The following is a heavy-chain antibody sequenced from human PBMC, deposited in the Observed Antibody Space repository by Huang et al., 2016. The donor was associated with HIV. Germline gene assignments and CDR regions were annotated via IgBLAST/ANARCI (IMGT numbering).Heavy chain of an antibody. J-gene: IGHJ5*02. Sequence: QVQLVQSGAEVKKPGASVKVSCKASGYTFTSYGITWARQAPGHGLEWMGGMSGYNGNTNHAQKLQGRVTMTTDTSTSTAYMELKSLRSDDTAVYYCAREEGGYSRSPMGWFDPWGQGTLVTVSS. CDR2: MSGYNGNT. CDR1: GYTFTSYG. D-gene: IGHD6-13*01. V-gene: IGHV1-18*01. CDR3: AREEGGYSRSPMGWFDP.